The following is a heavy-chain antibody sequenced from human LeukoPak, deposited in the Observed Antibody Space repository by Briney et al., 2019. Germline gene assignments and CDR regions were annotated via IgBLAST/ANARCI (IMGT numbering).Heavy chain of an antibody. J-gene: IGHJ3*02. CDR1: GGSFSNYG. Sequence: GSSVKVSCKASGGSFSNYGISWLRQAPGQGLEWMGRIIPILGVANYAQKFQGKVTITADKSTSTAYMELSSLRSEDTAVYYCARDSLDCSGGSCQDDAFDIWGQGTMVTVSS. CDR2: IIPILGVA. CDR3: ARDSLDCSGGSCQDDAFDI. D-gene: IGHD2-15*01. V-gene: IGHV1-69*04.